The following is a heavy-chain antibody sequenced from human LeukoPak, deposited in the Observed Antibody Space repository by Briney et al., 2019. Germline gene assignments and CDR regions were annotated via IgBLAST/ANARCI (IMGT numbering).Heavy chain of an antibody. CDR1: GGSISSYY. D-gene: IGHD3-22*01. CDR2: IYYSGST. CDR3: ARTMEYYYDSSGYFNYYFDY. Sequence: SETLSLTCTVSGGSISSYYWSWIRQPPGKGLEWIGYIYYSGSTNYNPSLKSRVTISVDTSKNQFSLRLSSVTAADTAVYYCARTMEYYYDSSGYFNYYFDYWGQGTLVTVSS. V-gene: IGHV4-59*01. J-gene: IGHJ4*02.